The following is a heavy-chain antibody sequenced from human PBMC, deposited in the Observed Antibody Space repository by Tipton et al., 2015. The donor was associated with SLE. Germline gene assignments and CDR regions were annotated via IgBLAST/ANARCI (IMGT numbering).Heavy chain of an antibody. Sequence: SLRLSCAASGFTFSSYSMNWVRQAPGKGLEWVSYISSSSSTIYYADSVKGRFTISRDNSKNTLYLQMNSLRAEDTAVYYCAGPGEKGYCSSTSCYRGPFDYWGQGTLVTVSS. J-gene: IGHJ4*02. CDR1: GFTFSSYS. V-gene: IGHV3-48*01. CDR2: ISSSSSTI. CDR3: AGPGEKGYCSSTSCYRGPFDY. D-gene: IGHD2-2*01.